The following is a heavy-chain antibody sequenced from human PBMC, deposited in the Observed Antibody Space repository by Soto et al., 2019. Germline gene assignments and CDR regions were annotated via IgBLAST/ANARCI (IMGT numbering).Heavy chain of an antibody. J-gene: IGHJ3*02. CDR1: GGTFSSYA. Sequence: GASVKVSCKASGGTFSSYAISWVRQAPGQGLEWMGGIIPIFGTANYAQKFQGRVTITADESTSTAYMELSSLGSEDTAVYYCAVKAEYSSSWYSSSGSYFAFDIWGQGTMVTVSS. CDR2: IIPIFGTA. V-gene: IGHV1-69*13. CDR3: AVKAEYSSSWYSSSGSYFAFDI. D-gene: IGHD6-13*01.